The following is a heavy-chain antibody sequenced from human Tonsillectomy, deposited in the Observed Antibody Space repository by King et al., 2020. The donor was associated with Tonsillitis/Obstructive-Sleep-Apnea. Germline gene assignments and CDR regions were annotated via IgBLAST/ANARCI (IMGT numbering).Heavy chain of an antibody. CDR1: GGSISSGGYY. D-gene: IGHD6-13*01. J-gene: IGHJ6*02. Sequence: VQLQESGPGLVKPSQTLSLTCTVSGGSISSGGYYWSWIRQHPGKGLEWIGYIYYSGSTYYNPSLKSRVTISVDTSKNQFSLKLSSVTAADTAVYYCRGDSSSPKEDYYYGMDVWGQGTTVTVSS. CDR2: IYYSGST. V-gene: IGHV4-31*03. CDR3: RGDSSSPKEDYYYGMDV.